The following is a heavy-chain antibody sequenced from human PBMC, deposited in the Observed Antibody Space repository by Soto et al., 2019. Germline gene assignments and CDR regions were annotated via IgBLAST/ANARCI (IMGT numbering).Heavy chain of an antibody. Sequence: RRLSGAASGFTFGTYAMNWVRQAPGKGLEWVSSTPGSGGSAYYADSVRGRFTISRDNSKNTVYLQLDSLRPEDSAISYCAKGGSRAWFYFDCWGQCTQATVS. CDR3: AKGGSRAWFYFDC. D-gene: IGHD3-9*01. J-gene: IGHJ4*02. CDR1: GFTFGTYA. V-gene: IGHV3-23*01. CDR2: TPGSGGSA.